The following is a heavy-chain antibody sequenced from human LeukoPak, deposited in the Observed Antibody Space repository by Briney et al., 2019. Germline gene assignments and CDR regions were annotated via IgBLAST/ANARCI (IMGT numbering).Heavy chain of an antibody. D-gene: IGHD6-6*01. CDR3: AKEQSSSGYFDY. CDR1: GFTFSTYS. CDR2: ISTSSSHI. Sequence: GGSLRLSCAASGFTFSTYSMNWVRQAPGKGLEWVSSISTSSSHIYYADSVKGRFTISRDNSKNTLYLQMNSLRAEDTAVYYCAKEQSSSGYFDYWGQGTLVTVSS. V-gene: IGHV3-21*04. J-gene: IGHJ4*02.